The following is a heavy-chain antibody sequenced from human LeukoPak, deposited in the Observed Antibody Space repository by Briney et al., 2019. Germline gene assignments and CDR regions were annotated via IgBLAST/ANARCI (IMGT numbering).Heavy chain of an antibody. CDR3: SRDKYGGNSSVFYI. V-gene: IGHV3-74*03. CDR2: IKSDGSST. J-gene: IGHJ3*02. D-gene: IGHD4-23*01. Sequence: PGGSLILSCAATGFTFSSYCMHWVRQAPGKGPVWISRIKSDGSSTEYADSVKGRFTISRDNAKNTLYLQMNSLRAEDTAMYSCSRDKYGGNSSVFYIWGQGTMVTVAS. CDR1: GFTFSSYC.